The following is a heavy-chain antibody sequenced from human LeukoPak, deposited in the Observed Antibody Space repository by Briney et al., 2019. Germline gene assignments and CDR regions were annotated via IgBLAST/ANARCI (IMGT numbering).Heavy chain of an antibody. J-gene: IGHJ4*02. CDR2: IYYTGST. CDR1: GGSISYYY. D-gene: IGHD3-9*01. Sequence: PSETLSLTCTVSGGSISYYYWTWLRQSPGKGLEWIGQIYYTGSTYYNPSLQRRLTISVDTSRNQFSLNLTSVTAADTAVYYCARGGTYNDILSFDYWAQGTLVTVSS. V-gene: IGHV4-59*01. CDR3: ARGGTYNDILSFDY.